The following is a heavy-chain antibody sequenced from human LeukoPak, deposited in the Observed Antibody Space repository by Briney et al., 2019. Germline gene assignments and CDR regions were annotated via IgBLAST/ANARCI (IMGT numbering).Heavy chain of an antibody. CDR2: IYYSGST. D-gene: IGHD6-19*01. V-gene: IGHV4-59*12. Sequence: PSETLSLTCTVSGGSISSYYWSWIRQPPGKGLEWIGYIYYSGSTNYNPSPKSRVTISVDTSKNQFSLKLSSVTAADTAVYYCARLGIAVAGKEDYWGQGTLVTVSS. J-gene: IGHJ4*02. CDR1: GGSISSYY. CDR3: ARLGIAVAGKEDY.